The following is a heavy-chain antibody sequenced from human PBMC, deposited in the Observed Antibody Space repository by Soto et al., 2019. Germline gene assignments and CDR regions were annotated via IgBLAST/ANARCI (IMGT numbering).Heavy chain of an antibody. J-gene: IGHJ4*02. V-gene: IGHV4-34*01. CDR1: GGSFSGYY. D-gene: IGHD3-22*01. Sequence: PSETLSLTCAVYGGSFSGYYWTWIRQPPGKGLEWIGEINHSETTTYNPSLKSRVTKYVDTSRDQLSLKLNSVNAADTVFFFCARDPNYYDSSGYYYLYWGQETLVTVSS. CDR2: INHSETT. CDR3: ARDPNYYDSSGYYYLY.